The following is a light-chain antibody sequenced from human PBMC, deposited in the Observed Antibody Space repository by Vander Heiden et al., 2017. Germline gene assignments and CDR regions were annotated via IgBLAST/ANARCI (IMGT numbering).Light chain of an antibody. CDR1: QRVSDNQ. CDR3: QHDGDSPYT. V-gene: IGKV3-20*01. J-gene: IGKJ2*01. CDR2: GVS. Sequence: EMLLTQSPGTLSLSPGERATLSCRASQRVSDNQLAWYQQKPGQAPRLLMYGVSNRATGIPDRFSGSGSGTDFTLIISRLEPEDFAVYFCQHDGDSPYTFGQGTKLEIK.